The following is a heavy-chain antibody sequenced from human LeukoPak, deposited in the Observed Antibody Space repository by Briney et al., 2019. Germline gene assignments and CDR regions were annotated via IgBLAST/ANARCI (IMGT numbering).Heavy chain of an antibody. J-gene: IGHJ4*02. CDR1: GFTFSNAW. CDR3: ARDPGVVATGD. V-gene: IGHV3-21*01. CDR2: ISSSSSYV. D-gene: IGHD5-12*01. Sequence: GGSLRLSCAASGFTFSNAWMSWVRQAPGKGLEWVSSISSSSSYVYYADSVKGRFTISRDNAKNSLYLQMNSLRAEDTAVYYCARDPGVVATGDWGQGTLVTVSS.